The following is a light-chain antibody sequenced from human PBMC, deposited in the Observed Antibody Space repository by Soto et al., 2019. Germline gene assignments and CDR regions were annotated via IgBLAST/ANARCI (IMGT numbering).Light chain of an antibody. Sequence: QSALTQPASVSGSPGQSITISCTGTSSDVGSYNLVSWYQQHPGKAPKLMIYEVSKRPSGVSNRFSGSKSGNTASLTISGLQPEDEADYYCCSYAGSSTLGFGTGTKLTVL. CDR2: EVS. CDR3: CSYAGSSTLG. J-gene: IGLJ1*01. CDR1: SSDVGSYNL. V-gene: IGLV2-23*02.